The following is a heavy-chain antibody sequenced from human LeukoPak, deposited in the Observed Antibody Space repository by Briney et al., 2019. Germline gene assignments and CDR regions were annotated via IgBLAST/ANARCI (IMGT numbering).Heavy chain of an antibody. CDR3: ARYSSSSSGYYYYMDV. CDR2: IYPNSGGT. J-gene: IGHJ6*03. CDR1: GYTFTGYY. V-gene: IGHV1-2*02. Sequence: ASVKVSCKASGYTFTGYYMHWVRQAPGQGLEWMGWIYPNSGGTNYAQKFQGRVTMTRDTSISTAYMELSRLRSDDTAVYYCARYSSSSSGYYYYMDVWGKGTTVTVSS. D-gene: IGHD6-6*01.